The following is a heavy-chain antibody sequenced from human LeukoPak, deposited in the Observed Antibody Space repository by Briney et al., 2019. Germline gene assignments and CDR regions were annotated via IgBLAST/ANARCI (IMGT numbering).Heavy chain of an antibody. V-gene: IGHV4-59*08. Sequence: SETLTLTCTVSGGSMTNYYWTWIRQPPGEVLEWIGYIYYSGSTNYNPSLMSRVTISVDTSKNHFSLRLSSVTAADTAVYYCARSGFYNTGWAHFDSWGQGALVTVSS. D-gene: IGHD6-19*01. CDR1: GGSMTNYY. CDR3: ARSGFYNTGWAHFDS. CDR2: IYYSGST. J-gene: IGHJ4*02.